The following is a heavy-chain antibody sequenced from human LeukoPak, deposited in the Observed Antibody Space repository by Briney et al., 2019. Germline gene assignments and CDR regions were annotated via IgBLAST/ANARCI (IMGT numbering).Heavy chain of an antibody. D-gene: IGHD2/OR15-2a*01. CDR2: IYSDGNT. CDR3: ASRMTF. CDR1: GVTVSSDY. V-gene: IGHV3-53*05. Sequence: PGGSLRLSCAASGVTVSSDYMSWVRQAPGKGLEWVSVIYSDGNTYYADSVEGRFTISRDNSKNTLFLQMDSLKTEDTARYYCASRMTFGGQGTLVTVSS. J-gene: IGHJ4*02.